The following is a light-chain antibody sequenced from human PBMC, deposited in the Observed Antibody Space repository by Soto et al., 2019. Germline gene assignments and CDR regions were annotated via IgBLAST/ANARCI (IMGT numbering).Light chain of an antibody. J-gene: IGKJ1*01. CDR2: GAS. CDR1: QSISSN. CDR3: QQYNNWPRT. Sequence: EIVMTQSPATLSVSPGERATLSCWASQSISSNLAWYQQKPGQALRLLMYGASTRATGIPARFSGSGSGTEFTLTIRSLQSEDFAVYYCQQYNNWPRTFGQGTKVDIK. V-gene: IGKV3-15*01.